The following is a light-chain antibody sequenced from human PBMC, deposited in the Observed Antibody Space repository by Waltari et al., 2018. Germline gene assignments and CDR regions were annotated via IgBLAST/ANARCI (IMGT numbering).Light chain of an antibody. Sequence: DIQMTQSPSTLSASVGDRVSITCRASQSISSLLAWYQQKPGKVPKLLIYKASSLERGVPSRFSGSGSGTEFTLTISSLQPDDFATYYCQQYNSYPVTFGGGTKMEIK. V-gene: IGKV1-5*03. CDR2: KAS. J-gene: IGKJ4*01. CDR1: QSISSL. CDR3: QQYNSYPVT.